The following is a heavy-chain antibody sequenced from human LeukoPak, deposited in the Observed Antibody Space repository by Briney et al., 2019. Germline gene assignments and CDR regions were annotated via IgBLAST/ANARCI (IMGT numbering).Heavy chain of an antibody. Sequence: PSETLSRTCAVSGYSISSGYYWGWIRQPPGKGLERIGSIYHSGSTYYNPSLKSRVTISVDTSKNQFSLKLSSVTAAGTAVYYCARPKDDFAYFDYWGQGTLVTVSS. V-gene: IGHV4-38-2*01. CDR3: ARPKDDFAYFDY. CDR2: IYHSGST. D-gene: IGHD2-21*02. CDR1: GYSISSGYY. J-gene: IGHJ4*02.